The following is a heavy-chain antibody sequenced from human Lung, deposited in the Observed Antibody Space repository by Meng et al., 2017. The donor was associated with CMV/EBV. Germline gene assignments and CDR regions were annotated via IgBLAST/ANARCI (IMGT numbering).Heavy chain of an antibody. CDR2: ISSSSYI. D-gene: IGHD5-12*01. V-gene: IGHV3-21*01. J-gene: IGHJ4*02. CDR1: GFTFSSYS. CDR3: ARGPSWGMGWLHFDF. Sequence: SCAASGFTFSSYSMNWVRQAPGKGLEWVSSISSSSYIYYADSVKGRFTISRDNAKNSLYLQMNSLRAEDTAVYYCARGPSWGMGWLHFDFWGQGXLVTVS.